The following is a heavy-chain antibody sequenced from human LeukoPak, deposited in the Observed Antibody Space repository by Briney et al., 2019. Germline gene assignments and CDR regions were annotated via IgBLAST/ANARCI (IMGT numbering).Heavy chain of an antibody. Sequence: SQTLSLTCTVSGGSISSRSYYWSWIRQPAGQGLEWIGRIYTSGSTNYNPSLKSRVTISVDTSKNQFSLKLSSVTAADTAVYYCARDNAMALPLDYYYYYMDVWGKGTTVTVSS. CDR3: ARDNAMALPLDYYYYYMDV. CDR1: GGSISSRSYY. D-gene: IGHD5-18*01. CDR2: IYTSGST. J-gene: IGHJ6*03. V-gene: IGHV4-61*02.